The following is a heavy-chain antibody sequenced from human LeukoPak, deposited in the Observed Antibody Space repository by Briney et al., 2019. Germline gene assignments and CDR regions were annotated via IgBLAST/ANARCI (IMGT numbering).Heavy chain of an antibody. CDR2: MNPNSGNT. CDR3: ARGMGSGSYSAAYYFDY. V-gene: IGHV1-8*01. Sequence: ASVTVSFTSSVYTFTIYDINWVRQAPGQGLEWMGWMNPNSGNTGYAQKFQGRGTMTTNTSISTAYMELSSLRSEDTAVYYCARGMGSGSYSAAYYFDYWGQGTLVTVSS. D-gene: IGHD3-22*01. J-gene: IGHJ4*02. CDR1: VYTFTIYD.